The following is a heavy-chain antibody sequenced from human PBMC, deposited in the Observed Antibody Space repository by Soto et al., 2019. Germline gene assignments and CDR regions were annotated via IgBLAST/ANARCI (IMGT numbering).Heavy chain of an antibody. D-gene: IGHD2-15*01. CDR3: ARDVTTPNYYYYGMDV. Sequence: KTSETLSLTCSFSGGSISSSNWWSWVRQPAGKGLEWIGEIYHSGSTNYNPSLKSRVTISVDKSKNQFSLKLSSVTAADTAVYYCARDVTTPNYYYYGMDVWGQGTTVTVSS. J-gene: IGHJ6*02. CDR1: GGSISSSNW. CDR2: IYHSGST. V-gene: IGHV4-4*02.